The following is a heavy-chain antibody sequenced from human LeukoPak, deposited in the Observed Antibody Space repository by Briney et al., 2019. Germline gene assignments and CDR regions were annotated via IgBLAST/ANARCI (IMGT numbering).Heavy chain of an antibody. CDR3: ARDSVYYDNAFDI. CDR1: GGSISSGSYY. CDR2: IYTSGST. D-gene: IGHD3-22*01. J-gene: IGHJ3*02. V-gene: IGHV4-61*02. Sequence: SQTLSLTCTVSGGSISSGSYYWSWIRQPAGEGLEWIGRIYTSGSTNYNPSLKSRVTISVDTSKNQFSLKLSSVTAADTAVYYCARDSVYYDNAFDIWGQGTMVTVSS.